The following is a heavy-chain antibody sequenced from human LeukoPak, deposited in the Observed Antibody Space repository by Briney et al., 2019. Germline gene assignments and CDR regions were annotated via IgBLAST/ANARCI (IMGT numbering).Heavy chain of an antibody. CDR2: IIPILGIA. CDR1: VGTFSSYT. D-gene: IGHD3-3*01. CDR3: ARDLGWSGYYEDAFDY. Sequence: GASVKVSCKASVGTFSSYTISWVRQAPGQGLEWMGRIIPILGIANYAQKCQGRVTITADKSTSTAYMELSSLRSEDTAVYYCARDLGWSGYYEDAFDYWGQGTLVTVSS. J-gene: IGHJ4*02. V-gene: IGHV1-69*04.